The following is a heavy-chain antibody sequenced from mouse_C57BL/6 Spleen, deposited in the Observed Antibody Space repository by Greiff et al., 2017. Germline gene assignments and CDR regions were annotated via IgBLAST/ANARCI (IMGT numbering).Heavy chain of an antibody. Sequence: VQLQQSGAELVRPGASVKLSCTASGFNIKDDYMHWVKQRPEQGLEWIGWIDPENGDTEYASKFQGKATITADTSSNTAYLQLSSLTSEDTAVYYCTFGSSLDYWGQGTTLTVSS. D-gene: IGHD1-1*01. J-gene: IGHJ2*01. CDR2: IDPENGDT. V-gene: IGHV14-4*01. CDR3: TFGSSLDY. CDR1: GFNIKDDY.